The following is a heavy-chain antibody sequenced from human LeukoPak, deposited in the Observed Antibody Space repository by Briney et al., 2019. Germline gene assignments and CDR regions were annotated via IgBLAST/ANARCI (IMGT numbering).Heavy chain of an antibody. CDR3: ARLGVAAADDYYYYGMDV. Sequence: GESLKISCKGSGYTFTNYWISWVRQMPGKGLEWMGRIDPRDSYTNYSPSFQGHVTISADKSISTAYLQWSSLKASDTAMYYCARLGVAAADDYYYYGMDVWGQGTTVTVSS. CDR2: IDPRDSYT. J-gene: IGHJ6*02. D-gene: IGHD6-13*01. CDR1: GYTFTNYW. V-gene: IGHV5-10-1*01.